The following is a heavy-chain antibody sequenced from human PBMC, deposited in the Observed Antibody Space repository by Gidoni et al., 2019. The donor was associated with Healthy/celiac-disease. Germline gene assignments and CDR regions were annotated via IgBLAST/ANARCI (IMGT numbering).Heavy chain of an antibody. V-gene: IGHV3-23*01. CDR1: GFTFSSYA. CDR3: AKPYSTPRYYYDSSGYYPVRFDY. Sequence: EVQLLESGGGLVQPGGSLRLSCAASGFTFSSYAMSWVRQAPGKGLEWVSAISGSGGSTYYADSVKGRFTISRDNSKNTLYLQMNSLRAEDTAVYYCAKPYSTPRYYYDSSGYYPVRFDYWGQGTLVTVSS. CDR2: ISGSGGST. D-gene: IGHD3-22*01. J-gene: IGHJ4*02.